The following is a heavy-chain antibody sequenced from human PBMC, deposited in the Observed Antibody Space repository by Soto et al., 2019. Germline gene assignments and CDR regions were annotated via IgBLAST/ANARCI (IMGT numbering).Heavy chain of an antibody. V-gene: IGHV3-30*18. J-gene: IGHJ6*02. D-gene: IGHD5-12*01. Sequence: QVQLVESGGGVVQPGRSLRLSCAASGFTFSSYGMHWVRQAPGKGLEWVAVISYDGSNKYYADSVKGRFTISRDNSKNTLYLQTNSLRAEDTAVYYCAKAIVATTLPDYYYYGMDVWGQGTTVTVSS. CDR1: GFTFSSYG. CDR3: AKAIVATTLPDYYYYGMDV. CDR2: ISYDGSNK.